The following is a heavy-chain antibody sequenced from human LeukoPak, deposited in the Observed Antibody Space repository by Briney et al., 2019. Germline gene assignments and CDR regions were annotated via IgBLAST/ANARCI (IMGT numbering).Heavy chain of an antibody. CDR2: MNPNSGNT. D-gene: IGHD3-3*01. Sequence: ASVKVSCKASGYTFTSYDINWVRQATGQWLGWMGWMNPNSGNTGYAQKFQGRVTITRNTSISTAYMELSSLRSEDTAVYYCARARGYDFWSGYSEYNWFDPWGQGTLVTVSS. CDR1: GYTFTSYD. V-gene: IGHV1-8*03. J-gene: IGHJ5*02. CDR3: ARARGYDFWSGYSEYNWFDP.